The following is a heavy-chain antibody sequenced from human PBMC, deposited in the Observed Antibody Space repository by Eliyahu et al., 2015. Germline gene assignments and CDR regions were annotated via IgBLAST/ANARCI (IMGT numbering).Heavy chain of an antibody. J-gene: IGHJ3*02. Sequence: GLEWIGYIYYSGTPYYSPSLKSRVTISGDTSKNQFSLKLSSVTAADTAVYYCARRYCSGGSCYDAFDIWGQGTMVTVSS. D-gene: IGHD2-15*01. CDR3: ARRYCSGGSCYDAFDI. CDR2: IYYSGTP. V-gene: IGHV4-30-4*01.